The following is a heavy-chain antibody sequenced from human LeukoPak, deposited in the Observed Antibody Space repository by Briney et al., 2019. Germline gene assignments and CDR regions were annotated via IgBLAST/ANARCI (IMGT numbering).Heavy chain of an antibody. CDR2: INHSGST. D-gene: IGHD3-22*01. Sequence: PSETLSLTCAVYGGSFSGYYWSWIRQPPGKGLEWIGEINHSGSTNYNPSLKSRVTISVDTSKNQFSLKLSSVTAADTAVCYCARLRRARRGYTLIVPWAEHAFDIWGQGTMVTVSS. CDR1: GGSFSGYY. V-gene: IGHV4-34*01. CDR3: ARLRRARRGYTLIVPWAEHAFDI. J-gene: IGHJ3*02.